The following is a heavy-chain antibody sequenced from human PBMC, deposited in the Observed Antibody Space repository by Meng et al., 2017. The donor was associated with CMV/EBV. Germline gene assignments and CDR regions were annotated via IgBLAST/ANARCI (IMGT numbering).Heavy chain of an antibody. D-gene: IGHD4-17*01. CDR1: GLTVSSTY. Sequence: GESLKISGVVSGLTVSSTYMSWVRQAPGKGLEWVSVIYSGGTSYHADSVKGRFTISRDNSKNTVFLQMNSLRAEDTAVYYCATGLGEDGDYTGDFWGQGTLVTVSS. V-gene: IGHV3-53*01. J-gene: IGHJ4*02. CDR3: ATGLGEDGDYTGDF. CDR2: IYSGGTS.